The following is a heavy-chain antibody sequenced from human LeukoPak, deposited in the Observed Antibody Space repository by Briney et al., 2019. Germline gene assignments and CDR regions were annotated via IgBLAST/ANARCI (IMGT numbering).Heavy chain of an antibody. D-gene: IGHD1-26*01. V-gene: IGHV1-2*06. J-gene: IGHJ4*02. Sequence: GASVKVSCKASGYTFTGYYMHWVRQAPGQGLEWMGRINPNSGGTNYAQKFQGRVTMTRDTSISTASMELSRLRSDDTAVYYCAMIVGATNFDYWGQGTLVTVSS. CDR2: INPNSGGT. CDR1: GYTFTGYY. CDR3: AMIVGATNFDY.